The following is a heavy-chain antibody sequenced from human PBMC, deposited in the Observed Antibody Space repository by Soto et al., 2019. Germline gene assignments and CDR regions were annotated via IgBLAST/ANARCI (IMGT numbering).Heavy chain of an antibody. CDR3: ASSWGGSSQEDAIDF. V-gene: IGHV5-51*01. J-gene: IGHJ3*01. Sequence: GESLKISCKGSGYSFTSYWIGWVRQMPGKGLEWMGIIYPGDSDTRYSPSFQGQVTISADKSISTAYLQWSSLKASDTAMYYCASSWGGSSQEDAIDFWGQGIRVTVSS. CDR1: GYSFTSYW. CDR2: IYPGDSDT. D-gene: IGHD6-13*01.